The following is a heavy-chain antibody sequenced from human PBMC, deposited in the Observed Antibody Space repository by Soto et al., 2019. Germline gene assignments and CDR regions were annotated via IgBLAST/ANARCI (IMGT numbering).Heavy chain of an antibody. CDR1: GFTFSSEA. D-gene: IGHD5-12*01. CDR2: ISYEGSNE. CDR3: ARGNVTRGYTYREYFYYYYGMDV. J-gene: IGHJ6*02. V-gene: IGHV3-30-3*01. Sequence: QAQLVESGGGVVQPGRSLRLSCAASGFTFSSEAMHWVRQAPGKGLEWVAVISYEGSNEHYADAVKGRFTISRDTSKNTLYLQMNSLRSEDTAVYYCARGNVTRGYTYREYFYYYYGMDVWGQGTTVTVSS.